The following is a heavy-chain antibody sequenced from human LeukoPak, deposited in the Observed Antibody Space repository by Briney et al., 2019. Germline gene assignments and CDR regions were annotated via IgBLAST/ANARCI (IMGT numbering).Heavy chain of an antibody. CDR2: IIPIFGTA. J-gene: IGHJ6*03. CDR1: GGTFSSYA. CDR3: ARCESSSSSWGYYYMDV. Sequence: SAKVSCKASGGTFSSYAISWVRQAPGQGLEWMGGIIPIFGTANYAQKIQGRVTITADESTSTAYMELSSLRSEDTAVYYCARCESSSSSWGYYYMDVWGKGTTVTVSS. V-gene: IGHV1-69*13. D-gene: IGHD6-6*01.